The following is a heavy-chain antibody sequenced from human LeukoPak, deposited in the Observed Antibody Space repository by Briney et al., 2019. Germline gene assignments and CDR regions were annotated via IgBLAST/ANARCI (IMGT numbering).Heavy chain of an antibody. D-gene: IGHD3-22*01. J-gene: IGHJ4*02. CDR2: IYYSGST. CDR3: ARGDYYDSSGYQSPSFDY. V-gene: IGHV4-39*01. CDR1: GGSISSSSYY. Sequence: SDTLSLTCTLCGGSISSSSYYCGWIRQPPGKGLVWNGSIYYSGSTYYNPYLKSRVTISVDTSKNQFSLKLSSVTAADTAVYYCARGDYYDSSGYQSPSFDYWGQGTLVTVSS.